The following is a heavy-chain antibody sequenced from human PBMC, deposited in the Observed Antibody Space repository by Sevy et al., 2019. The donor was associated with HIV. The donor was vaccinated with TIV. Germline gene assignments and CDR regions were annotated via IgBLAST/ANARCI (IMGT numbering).Heavy chain of an antibody. CDR1: GGSISSSSYY. CDR2: IYYSGST. CDR3: ARLDFWSGYPYFDY. J-gene: IGHJ4*02. V-gene: IGHV4-39*01. D-gene: IGHD3-3*01. Sequence: SETLSLTCTVSGGSISSSSYYWGSIRQPPGKGLEWIGSIYYSGSTYYNPSLKSRVTISVDTSKNQFSLKLSSVTAADTAVYYCARLDFWSGYPYFDYWGQGTLVTVSS.